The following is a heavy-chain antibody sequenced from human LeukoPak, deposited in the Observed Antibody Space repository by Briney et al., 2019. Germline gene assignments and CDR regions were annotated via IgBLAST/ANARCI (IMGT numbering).Heavy chain of an antibody. V-gene: IGHV4-4*07. CDR3: ARDYNDILTGCFDY. CDR2: IYTSGGT. J-gene: IGHJ4*02. D-gene: IGHD3-9*01. CDR1: GASMTSYY. Sequence: PSETLSLTCTVSGASMTSYYWSWIRQPAGKGLEWIGRIYTSGGTIYNPSLKSRVTTSVDTSKNQFSLELRSVTAADTALYYCARDYNDILTGCFDYWGQGTLVTVSP.